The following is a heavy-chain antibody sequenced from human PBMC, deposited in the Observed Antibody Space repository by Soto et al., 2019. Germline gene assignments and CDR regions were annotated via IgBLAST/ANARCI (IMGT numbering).Heavy chain of an antibody. Sequence: SQTLSLTCAISGDSVSSNSAAWNWIRLSPSRGLEWLARTYYRSRWYNDYAVFVRSRITVNPDTSKNQFSLQLTSVTPEDTAVYYCAGTTSHQWYYMDVWGKGTPVTVSS. D-gene: IGHD1-7*01. J-gene: IGHJ6*03. CDR2: TYYRSRWYN. V-gene: IGHV6-1*01. CDR1: GDSVSSNSAA. CDR3: AGTTSHQWYYMDV.